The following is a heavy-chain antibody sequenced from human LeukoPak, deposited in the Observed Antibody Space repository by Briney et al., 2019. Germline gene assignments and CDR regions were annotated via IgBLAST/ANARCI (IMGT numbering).Heavy chain of an antibody. CDR1: DDSISDYY. D-gene: IGHD3-16*01. Sequence: RASETLSLTCTVSDDSISDYYRGWIRQPPGKGLEWIGYFYNSGRSTYNPSLKSRVTISADTSKNHFSLKLNSVTTADTAVYYRTRGAGWLIDYWGQGILVTVSS. J-gene: IGHJ4*02. CDR3: TRGAGWLIDY. V-gene: IGHV4-59*01. CDR2: FYNSGRS.